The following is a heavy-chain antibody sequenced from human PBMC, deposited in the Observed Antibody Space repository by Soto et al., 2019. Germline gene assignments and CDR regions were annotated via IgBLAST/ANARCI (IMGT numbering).Heavy chain of an antibody. CDR3: ARGAGIAVAGTSFEY. J-gene: IGHJ4*02. Sequence: QVQLVESGGGVVQPGRSLRLSCAASGFTFSSYTMHWVRQAPGKGLEWVAAISYDGSNKYYADSVKGRFTISRDNSNNTVYVQMNSLRGEDTAGYYCARGAGIAVAGTSFEYWGQGTLVTVSS. CDR2: ISYDGSNK. V-gene: IGHV3-30-3*01. CDR1: GFTFSSYT. D-gene: IGHD6-19*01.